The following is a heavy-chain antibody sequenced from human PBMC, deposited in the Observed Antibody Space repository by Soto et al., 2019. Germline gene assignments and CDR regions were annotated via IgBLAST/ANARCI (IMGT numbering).Heavy chain of an antibody. V-gene: IGHV2-70*12. J-gene: IGHJ3*01. D-gene: IGHD4-17*01. CDR1: GFSLTSSDVC. CDR3: ARGKDYGDFIDTFDG. Sequence: SGPTLVNPTQPLTLTCTVSGFSLTSSDVCVGWIRQPPGKALEWLARIDWDGDKDYNTSLKTRLTISKDTSKNQVVLTMTNMDPVDTGTYYCARGKDYGDFIDTFDGWGQGTQV. CDR2: IDWDGDK.